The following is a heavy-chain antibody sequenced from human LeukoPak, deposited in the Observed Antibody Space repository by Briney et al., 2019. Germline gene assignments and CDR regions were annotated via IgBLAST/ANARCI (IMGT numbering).Heavy chain of an antibody. CDR2: IYTSGST. D-gene: IGHD6-19*01. CDR3: ARDGSSGWPAYYYYMDV. Sequence: PSETLSLTCTVSGDSISRYYWSWIRQPAGKGLEWIGRIYTSGSTNYNPSLKSRVTMSVDTSKNQFSLKLSSVTAADTAVYYCARDGSSGWPAYYYYMDVWGKGTTVTISS. CDR1: GDSISRYY. V-gene: IGHV4-4*07. J-gene: IGHJ6*03.